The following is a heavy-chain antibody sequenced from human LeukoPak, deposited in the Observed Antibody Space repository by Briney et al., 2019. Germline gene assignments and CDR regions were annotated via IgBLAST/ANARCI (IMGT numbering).Heavy chain of an antibody. V-gene: IGHV1-69*13. D-gene: IGHD3-10*01. Sequence: ASVKVSCKASGGTFSSYAISWVRQAPGQGFEWMGGIIPIFGTANYAQKFQGRVTITADESTSTAYMELSSLRSEDTAVYYCARDRTYYGSGLFDYWGQGTLVTVSS. CDR2: IIPIFGTA. CDR3: ARDRTYYGSGLFDY. J-gene: IGHJ4*02. CDR1: GGTFSSYA.